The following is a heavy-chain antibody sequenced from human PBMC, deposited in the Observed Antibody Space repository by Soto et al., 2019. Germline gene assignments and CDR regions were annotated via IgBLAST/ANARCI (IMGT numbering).Heavy chain of an antibody. CDR2: INHSGST. CDR1: GGSFSGYY. Sequence: SETLSHTCAVYGGSFSGYYWSWIRQPPGKGLEWIGEINHSGSTNYNPSLKSRVTISVDTSKNQFSLKLNSVTAADTAVYYCARDLWGYCGTDCYPLDVWGQGTTVT. D-gene: IGHD2-21*02. J-gene: IGHJ6*02. V-gene: IGHV4-34*01. CDR3: ARDLWGYCGTDCYPLDV.